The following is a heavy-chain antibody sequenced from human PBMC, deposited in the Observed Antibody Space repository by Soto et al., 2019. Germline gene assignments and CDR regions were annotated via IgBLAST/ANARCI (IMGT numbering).Heavy chain of an antibody. CDR2: ITPIFGTA. CDR1: GGTFSNYA. Sequence: QVQLVQSGAEVKKPGSSVKVSCKASGGTFSNYAISWVRQAPGQGLEWMGGITPIFGTASYAQKFQGRVTITADESMSTAYMELSRLRSEDTAVYYCAKTLGLAVAGPGRFDLWGRGTLVTVSS. D-gene: IGHD6-19*01. CDR3: AKTLGLAVAGPGRFDL. V-gene: IGHV1-69*12. J-gene: IGHJ2*01.